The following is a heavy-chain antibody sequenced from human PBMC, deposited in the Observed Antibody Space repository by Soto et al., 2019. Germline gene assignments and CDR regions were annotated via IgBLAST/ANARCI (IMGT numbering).Heavy chain of an antibody. CDR3: AKGRITIFRTGIDY. V-gene: IGHV3-23*01. J-gene: IGHJ4*02. CDR1: GFTFSGYA. D-gene: IGHD3-9*01. Sequence: PGGSLRLSCAASGFTFSGYAMSWVRQAPGKGLEWVSAISGSGGSTYYADSVKGRFTISRDNSKNTLYLQMNSLRAEDTAVYYCAKGRITIFRTGIDYWGQGTLVTVSS. CDR2: ISGSGGST.